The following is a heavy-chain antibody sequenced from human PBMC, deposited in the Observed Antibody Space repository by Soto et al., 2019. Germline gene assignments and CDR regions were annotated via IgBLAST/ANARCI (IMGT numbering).Heavy chain of an antibody. V-gene: IGHV4-31*03. J-gene: IGHJ5*02. CDR1: GDAIYIGGYY. CDR3: ARDGSSTANWIDP. CDR2: IXXTXXX. Sequence: PSETLSLTCTVSGDAIYIGGYYWTWIRQHPGKGLGWIXXIXXTXXXXXNXXLESRVTMSVDASKNQFSLESASVTAAETAVYYCARDGSSTANWIDPWGQGTLVTVSS. D-gene: IGHD2-2*01.